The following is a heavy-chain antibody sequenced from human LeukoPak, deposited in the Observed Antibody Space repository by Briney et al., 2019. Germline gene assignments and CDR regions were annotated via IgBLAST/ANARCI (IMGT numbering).Heavy chain of an antibody. CDR3: ARGRFSGPDDY. CDR2: IYSGGAT. D-gene: IGHD6-19*01. V-gene: IGHV3-53*01. J-gene: IGHJ4*02. Sequence: PGGPLRLSCAVSEFSVSSNYMNWVRQAPGKGLEWVSVIYSGGATYYADSVRGRFTISRDNSKNMVSLQMTSLRAEDTAVYYCARGRFSGPDDYWGQGTLVTVSS. CDR1: EFSVSSNY.